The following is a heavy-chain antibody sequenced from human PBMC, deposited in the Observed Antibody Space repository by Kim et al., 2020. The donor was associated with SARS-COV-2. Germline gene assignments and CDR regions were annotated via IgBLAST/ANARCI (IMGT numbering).Heavy chain of an antibody. D-gene: IGHD6-6*01. CDR3: ARIPASIASYGAGWFDP. Sequence: SETLSLTCTVSGGSISSSSYYWGWIRQPPGKGLEWIGSIYYSGSTYYNPSLKSRVTISVDTSKNQFSLKLSSVTAADTAVYYCARIPASIASYGAGWFDPWGQGTLVTVSS. CDR1: GGSISSSSYY. V-gene: IGHV4-39*07. J-gene: IGHJ5*02. CDR2: IYYSGST.